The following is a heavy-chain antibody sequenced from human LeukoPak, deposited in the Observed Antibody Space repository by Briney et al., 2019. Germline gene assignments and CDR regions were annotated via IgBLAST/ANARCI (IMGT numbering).Heavy chain of an antibody. J-gene: IGHJ6*03. V-gene: IGHV1-2*02. CDR1: GYTFTGYY. CDR3: AREAYGSGSFRTDYYYMDV. D-gene: IGHD3-10*01. Sequence: ASVKVSCKASGYTFTGYYMHWVRQAPGQGLEWMGWVTPNSGGTNYAQRFQGRVTMTRDTSISTAYMELNRLRSDDTAVYYCAREAYGSGSFRTDYYYMDVRGKGTTVTISS. CDR2: VTPNSGGT.